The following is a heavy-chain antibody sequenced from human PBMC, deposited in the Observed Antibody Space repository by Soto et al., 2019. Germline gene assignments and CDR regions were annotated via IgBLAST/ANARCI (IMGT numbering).Heavy chain of an antibody. CDR1: GASLNSGSEY. D-gene: IGHD4-17*01. CDR3: ARTLYGDNVDY. Sequence: PSXTLSLTGTVSGASLNSGSEYWGLIRQPPGKALEWIGNIYYTGNTYYKSSLKSRVTISADTSKNQLSLKLRFVTAADTAVYYCARTLYGDNVDYWGQGTLVTVSS. J-gene: IGHJ4*02. V-gene: IGHV4-39*01. CDR2: IYYTGNT.